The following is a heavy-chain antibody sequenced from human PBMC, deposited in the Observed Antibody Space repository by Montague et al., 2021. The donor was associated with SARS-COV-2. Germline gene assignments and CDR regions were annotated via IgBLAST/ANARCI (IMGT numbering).Heavy chain of an antibody. D-gene: IGHD3-22*01. V-gene: IGHV4-39*02. CDR3: ARLKRYFDSSGSPSAFDF. CDR1: GGSITNNIDY. CDR2: INYTGNT. Sequence: SETLSLTCTVSGGSITNNIDYWAWIRQPPGKGLEWIGSINYTGNTXYNPSLKSRVTISVVTPKNHFTLKLSSVTAAETAEYYCARLKRYFDSSGSPSAFDFWGQGTKVTVSS. J-gene: IGHJ3*01.